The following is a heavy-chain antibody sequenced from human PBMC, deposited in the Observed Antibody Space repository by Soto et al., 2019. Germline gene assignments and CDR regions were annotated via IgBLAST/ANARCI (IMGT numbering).Heavy chain of an antibody. Sequence: EVQLVESGGGLVKPGGSLRLSCAYSGFTFSKAWMIWVRQAPGKGLEWIGRIKSKSDGGTTDYAAPVKGRFTISRDDSKETLYLQINSLKTEDTAVYYCTTVSGFCGGDCYSDYWGQGTLVTVSS. CDR1: GFTFSKAW. CDR2: IKSKSDGGTT. J-gene: IGHJ4*02. V-gene: IGHV3-15*01. D-gene: IGHD2-21*02. CDR3: TTVSGFCGGDCYSDY.